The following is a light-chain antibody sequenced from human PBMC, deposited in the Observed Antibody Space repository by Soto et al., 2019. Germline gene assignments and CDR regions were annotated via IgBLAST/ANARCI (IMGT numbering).Light chain of an antibody. J-gene: IGKJ1*01. CDR3: VPGTHWPTLR. V-gene: IGKV2-30*01. CDR1: QSLVYSDGNTY. CDR2: KVS. Sequence: DVVMTQSPLSLPVTLGQPASISCRSSQSLVYSDGNTYLNWFQQRPGQSPRRLIYKVSNRDSGVPGRFSGSASGTDFTRKISRVEAVYFGVYYCVPGTHWPTLRFDRGTKVEIK.